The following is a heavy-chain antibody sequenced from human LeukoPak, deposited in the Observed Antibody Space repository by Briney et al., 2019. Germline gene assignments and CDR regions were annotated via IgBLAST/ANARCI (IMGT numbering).Heavy chain of an antibody. V-gene: IGHV1-18*01. J-gene: IGHJ4*02. D-gene: IGHD3-22*01. CDR3: AREKYYDSSGFPGY. Sequence: ASVKVSCKASGYTFTSYGISWERQAPGQGLEWMGWISAYNGNTNYAQKLQGRVAMTTDTSTSTAYMELRSLRSDDTAVYYCAREKYYDSSGFPGYWGQGTLVTVSS. CDR1: GYTFTSYG. CDR2: ISAYNGNT.